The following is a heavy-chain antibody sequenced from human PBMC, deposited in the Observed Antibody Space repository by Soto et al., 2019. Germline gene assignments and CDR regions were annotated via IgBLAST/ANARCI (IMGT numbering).Heavy chain of an antibody. Sequence: PGGSLRLSCAASGFIFSSYAMNLVRQAPGKGLEWVSYISSGGITIYYADSVKGRFTISRDNAKNSLYLQMNSLRAKDTAVYYCARDLRPQNNYYYYGMDVWGQGTTVTVSS. V-gene: IGHV3-48*01. CDR3: ARDLRPQNNYYYYGMDV. J-gene: IGHJ6*02. CDR1: GFIFSSYA. D-gene: IGHD3-16*01. CDR2: ISSGGITI.